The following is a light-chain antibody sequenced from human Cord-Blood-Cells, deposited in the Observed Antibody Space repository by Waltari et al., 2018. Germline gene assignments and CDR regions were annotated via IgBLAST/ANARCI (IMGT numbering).Light chain of an antibody. J-gene: IGKJ1*01. V-gene: IGKV3-20*01. CDR2: GAS. Sequence: IVLTQSPRTLSLSPGERATLSCRARQSVSSSYLAWYQQKPGQAPRLLIYGASSRATGIPDRFSGSGSGTDFTLTISRLEPEDFAVYYCQQYGSSPPWTFGQGTKVEIK. CDR1: QSVSSSY. CDR3: QQYGSSPPWT.